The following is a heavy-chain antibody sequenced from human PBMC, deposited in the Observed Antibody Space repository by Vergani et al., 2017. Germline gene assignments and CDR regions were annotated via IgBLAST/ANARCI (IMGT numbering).Heavy chain of an antibody. CDR3: TKAGQYDSDNFHDS. CDR1: GFTFDDYA. J-gene: IGHJ1*01. CDR2: IRYDGTKR. D-gene: IGHD3-22*01. Sequence: QLVESGGGLVQPGRSLRLSCAASGFTFDDYAMHWVRQAPGKGLEWVAFIRYDGTKRFYGDSVKGRFTISRDNSQTTVFLQMNSLRADDSAVYYCTKAGQYDSDNFHDSWGQGALVTVAS. V-gene: IGHV3-30*02.